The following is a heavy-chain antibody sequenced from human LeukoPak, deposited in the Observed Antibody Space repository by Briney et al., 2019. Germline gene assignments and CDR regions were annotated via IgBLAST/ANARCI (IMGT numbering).Heavy chain of an antibody. CDR1: GFTFDDYA. Sequence: GRSLRLSCAASGFTFDDYAMHWVRQAPGKGLEWVSGISWNSGSIGYADSVKGRFTISRDNAKNSLYLQMNSLRAEDTAVYYCARRGWFGELFALDYWGQGTLVTVSS. CDR3: ARRGWFGELFALDY. CDR2: ISWNSGSI. D-gene: IGHD3-10*01. J-gene: IGHJ4*02. V-gene: IGHV3-9*01.